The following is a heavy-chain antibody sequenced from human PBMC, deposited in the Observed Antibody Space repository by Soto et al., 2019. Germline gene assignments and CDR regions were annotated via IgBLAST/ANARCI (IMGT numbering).Heavy chain of an antibody. CDR2: IKSKTDGGTT. CDR1: GXTISKNC. CDR3: TTDCGTVPQCLYFDY. V-gene: IGHV3-15*01. J-gene: IGHJ4*02. D-gene: IGHD1-26*01. Sequence: XSLRLFCAASGXTISKNCMSWVRQAPGKGLEWVGRIKSKTDGGTTDYAEPLKGRFTISRDYSKNKLYLQMNSMKTDDTALYYCTTDCGTVPQCLYFDYWGRGTLCTVS.